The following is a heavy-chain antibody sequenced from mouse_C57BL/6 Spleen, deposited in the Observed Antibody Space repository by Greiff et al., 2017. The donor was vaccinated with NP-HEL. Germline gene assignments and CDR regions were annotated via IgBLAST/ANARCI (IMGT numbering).Heavy chain of an antibody. CDR1: GFNIKDDY. CDR2: IDPENGDT. Sequence: EVQLVESGAELVRPGASVKLSCTASGFNIKDDYMHWVKQRPEQGLEWIGWIDPENGDTEYASKFQGKATITADTSSNTAYLQLSSLTSEDTAVYYCTTLFIPYAMDYWGQGTSVTVSS. CDR3: TTLFIPYAMDY. V-gene: IGHV14-4*01. D-gene: IGHD1-1*01. J-gene: IGHJ4*01.